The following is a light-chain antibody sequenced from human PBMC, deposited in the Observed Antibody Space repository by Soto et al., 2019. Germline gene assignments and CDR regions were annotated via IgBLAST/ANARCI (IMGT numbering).Light chain of an antibody. J-gene: IGKJ2*01. V-gene: IGKV1-5*01. CDR1: QSISSW. Sequence: DIQMTQSPSTLSASVGDRVTITCRASQSISSWLAWYQPKPGKAPKLLIYDASSLESGVPSRFSGSGSGTEFTLTISSLQPDDFATYYCQQYNSYSYTFGQGTKVDIK. CDR2: DAS. CDR3: QQYNSYSYT.